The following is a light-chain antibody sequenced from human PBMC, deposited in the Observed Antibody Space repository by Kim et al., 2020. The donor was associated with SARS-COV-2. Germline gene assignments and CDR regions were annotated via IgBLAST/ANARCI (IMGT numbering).Light chain of an antibody. Sequence: ATINCKSSQSVLYSSNNKSYLAWYQQKPGQPPKLLIYWASTRESGVPDRFSGSGSGTDFTLTISSLQAGDVAVYYCQQYYSTPWTFGQGTKVDIK. CDR1: QSVLYSSNNKSY. J-gene: IGKJ1*01. V-gene: IGKV4-1*01. CDR3: QQYYSTPWT. CDR2: WAS.